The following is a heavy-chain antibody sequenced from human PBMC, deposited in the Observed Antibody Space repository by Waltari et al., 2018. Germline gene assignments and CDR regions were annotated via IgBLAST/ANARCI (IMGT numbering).Heavy chain of an antibody. Sequence: EVQLVESGGGLAQPGGSLRLSCAASGFTFSRYEMNWVRQAPGKGREWLSYVSSSGNTMYYADSVKGRFTISRDNAKNSLNLQMNPLRAEDTAVYYCARDHSGTYSFDIWGQGIMVTVSS. CDR2: VSSSGNTM. V-gene: IGHV3-48*03. CDR1: GFTFSRYE. D-gene: IGHD1-26*01. J-gene: IGHJ3*02. CDR3: ARDHSGTYSFDI.